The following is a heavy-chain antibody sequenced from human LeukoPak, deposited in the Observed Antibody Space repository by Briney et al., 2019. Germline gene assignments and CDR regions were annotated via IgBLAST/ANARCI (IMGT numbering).Heavy chain of an antibody. D-gene: IGHD3-16*01. CDR2: IYHSGST. Sequence: SETLSLTCTVSGYSISSGYYWGWIRQPPGKGLEWIGSIYHSGSTYYNPPLKSRVTISVDTSKNQFSLKLRSVTAADTAVYYCARVGDSPAWDDWGQGTLVTVSS. J-gene: IGHJ4*02. CDR1: GYSISSGYY. V-gene: IGHV4-38-2*02. CDR3: ARVGDSPAWDD.